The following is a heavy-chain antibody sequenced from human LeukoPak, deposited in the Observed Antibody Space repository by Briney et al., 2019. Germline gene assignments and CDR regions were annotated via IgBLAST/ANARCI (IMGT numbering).Heavy chain of an antibody. CDR1: GGSIGPYY. J-gene: IGHJ3*02. V-gene: IGHV4-4*07. CDR2: IYTTGTA. CDR3: ARDHSSSSWMDSFEI. D-gene: IGHD6-6*01. Sequence: SETLSLTCIISGGSIGPYYWSWIRQAAGKGPEWIGRIYTTGTADYNPSLKGRVFLSVDTSKNQFSLKVTSVTAADTAVYYCARDHSSSSWMDSFEIWGPGTKVTVSS.